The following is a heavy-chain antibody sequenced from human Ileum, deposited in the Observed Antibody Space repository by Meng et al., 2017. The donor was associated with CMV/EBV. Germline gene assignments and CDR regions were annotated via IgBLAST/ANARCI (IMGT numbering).Heavy chain of an antibody. CDR3: ARNYYDSGPFQY. J-gene: IGHJ4*01. D-gene: IGHD3-22*01. Sequence: QITWTELGPPLVKPPQTLTLTCTFSGFSLSTTGVGVGWIRQPPGKALEWLALIYWDDDKRYSPSLKSRLTITKDTSKNQVVLTMTNMDPVDTATYYCARNYYDSGPFQYWGQGTLVTVSS. CDR2: IYWDDDK. V-gene: IGHV2-5*02. CDR1: GFSLSTTGVG.